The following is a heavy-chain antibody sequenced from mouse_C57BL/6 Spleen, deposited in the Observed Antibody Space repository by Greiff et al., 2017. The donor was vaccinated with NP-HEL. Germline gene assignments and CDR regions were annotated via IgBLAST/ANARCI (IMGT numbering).Heavy chain of an antibody. CDR3: ARSSNYGFDY. CDR2: IYPGDGDT. J-gene: IGHJ2*01. D-gene: IGHD2-5*01. CDR1: GYAFSSSW. V-gene: IGHV1-82*01. Sequence: QVQLKQSGPELVKPGASVKISCKASGYAFSSSWMNWVKQRPGKGLEWIGRIYPGDGDTNYNGKFKGKATLTADKSSSTAYMQLSSLTSEDSAVYFCARSSNYGFDYWGQGTTLTVSS.